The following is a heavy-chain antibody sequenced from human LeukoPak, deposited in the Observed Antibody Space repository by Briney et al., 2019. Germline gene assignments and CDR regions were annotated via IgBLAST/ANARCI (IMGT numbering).Heavy chain of an antibody. CDR2: IRSKANSYAT. CDR3: TMGSTSKLDY. Sequence: HPGGSLRLSCAASGFTFSGSAMHWVRQASGKGLEWVGRIRSKANSYATAYAASVKGRFTISRDDSKNTAYLQMNSLKTEDTAVYYCTMGSTSKLDYWGQGTLVTVPS. CDR1: GFTFSGSA. V-gene: IGHV3-73*01. D-gene: IGHD2-2*01. J-gene: IGHJ4*02.